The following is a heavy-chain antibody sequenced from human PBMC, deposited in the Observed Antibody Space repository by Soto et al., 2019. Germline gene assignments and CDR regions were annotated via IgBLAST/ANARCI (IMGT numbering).Heavy chain of an antibody. V-gene: IGHV4-61*01. Sequence: SETLSLTCTVSGGSVSSGSYYWSWIRQPPGKGLEWIAYIYYKGSANYNPSLKSRVTISLDTSKNQFSPKLNSVTAADTAVYFCARVNGGPYSSDYWGRGTLVTVSS. D-gene: IGHD2-8*01. CDR2: IYYKGSA. CDR1: GGSVSSGSYY. J-gene: IGHJ4*02. CDR3: ARVNGGPYSSDY.